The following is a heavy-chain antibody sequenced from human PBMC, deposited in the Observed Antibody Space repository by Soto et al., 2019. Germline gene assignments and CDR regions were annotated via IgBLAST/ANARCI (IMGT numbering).Heavy chain of an antibody. CDR1: GGSISGSDYY. Sequence: QVQLQESGPGLVKPSQTLSLTCTVSGGSISGSDYYWSWIRQPPGKGLEWIGYIYESGSTYTDASLKCRVTMSVDKSKNQFSLKLTSVTAADTAVYFCARGRPNYYYYGLDVWGQGTTVTVSS. CDR3: ARGRPNYYYYGLDV. J-gene: IGHJ6*02. CDR2: IYESGST. V-gene: IGHV4-30-4*01.